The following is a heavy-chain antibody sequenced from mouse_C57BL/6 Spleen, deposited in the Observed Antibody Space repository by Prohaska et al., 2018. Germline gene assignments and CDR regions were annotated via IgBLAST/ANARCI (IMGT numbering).Heavy chain of an antibody. CDR1: GYTFTSYW. CDR3: ARYYGSSYWYFDV. CDR2: IYPSDSET. Sequence: QVQLQQPGAELVRPGSSVKLSCKASGYTFTSYWMDWVKQRPGQGLEWIGNIYPSDSETHYNQKFKDKATLTVDKSSSTAYMQLSSLTSEDSAVYYCARYYGSSYWYFDVWGTGTTVTVS. J-gene: IGHJ1*03. D-gene: IGHD1-1*01. V-gene: IGHV1-61*01.